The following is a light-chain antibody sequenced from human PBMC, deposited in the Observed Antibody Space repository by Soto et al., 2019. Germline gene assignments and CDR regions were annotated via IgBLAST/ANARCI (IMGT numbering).Light chain of an antibody. Sequence: ALAQPPSASGSPGQSVTISCTGTSSDVGGYNYVSWYQQHPGKAPKLMIYEVSKRPSGVPDRFSGSKSDNTASLTVSGLQAEDEADYYCSSYAGSNNFVFGTGTKVTVL. CDR2: EVS. CDR3: SSYAGSNNFV. J-gene: IGLJ1*01. V-gene: IGLV2-8*01. CDR1: SSDVGGYNY.